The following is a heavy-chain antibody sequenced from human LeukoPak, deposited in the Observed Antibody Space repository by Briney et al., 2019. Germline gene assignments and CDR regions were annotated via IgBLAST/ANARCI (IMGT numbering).Heavy chain of an antibody. V-gene: IGHV3-48*03. Sequence: GGALRLSCAVSGFTFSSYEMNWLRQAPGKGVEGVSYICGGANDKLNADSVKGRYTISRDNAKTSLYLQMSSLRGEDTAIYYCARDWDQTTGWYWDHWGQGTLVTVSS. CDR3: ARDWDQTTGWYWDH. D-gene: IGHD6-19*01. CDR1: GFTFSSYE. J-gene: IGHJ4*02. CDR2: ICGGANDK.